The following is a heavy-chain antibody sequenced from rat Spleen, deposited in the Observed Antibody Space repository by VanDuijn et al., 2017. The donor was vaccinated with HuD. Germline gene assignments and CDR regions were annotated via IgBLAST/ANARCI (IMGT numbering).Heavy chain of an antibody. CDR2: INSGGSNX. J-gene: IGHJ2*01. Sequence: EVQLVESGGGLXXPGXXLKLSCXXXGXXXSNXXXAWXRKAPTKGLEGXATINSGGSNXYYPDAVKGRFTISRDNEKSTLYLQMDSLRSEDTATYYCARQNWPYYFDYWGQGVRLTVSS. CDR3: ARQNWPYYFDY. V-gene: IGHV5-25*01. CDR1: GXXXSNXX. D-gene: IGHD5-1*01.